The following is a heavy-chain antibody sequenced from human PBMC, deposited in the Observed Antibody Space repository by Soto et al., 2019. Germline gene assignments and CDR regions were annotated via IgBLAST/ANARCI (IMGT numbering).Heavy chain of an antibody. Sequence: QVQLVQSGAEVKKPGAAVKGSCKASGYTFTNYGISWVRQAPGQGLEWMGWISAYNGNTNYAQKFQGRVTMTTDTSTSTAYMELRSLRSDDTAVYYCARVKSCSAGSFYDLDYWGQGTLVTVSS. CDR2: ISAYNGNT. J-gene: IGHJ4*02. V-gene: IGHV1-18*01. CDR3: ARVKSCSAGSFYDLDY. D-gene: IGHD2-15*01. CDR1: GYTFTNYG.